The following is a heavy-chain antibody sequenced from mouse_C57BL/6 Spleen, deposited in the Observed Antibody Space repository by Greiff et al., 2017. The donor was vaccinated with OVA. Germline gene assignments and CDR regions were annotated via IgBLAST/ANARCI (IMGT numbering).Heavy chain of an antibody. D-gene: IGHD1-1*01. J-gene: IGHJ3*01. V-gene: IGHV1-75*01. CDR3: ARPYYYGSSEFAY. Sequence: VKLQESGPELVKPGASVKISCKASGYTFTDYYINWVKQRPGQGLEWIGWIFPGSGSTYYNEKFKGKATLTVDKSSSTAYMLLSSLTSEDSAVYFCARPYYYGSSEFAYWGQGTLVTVSA. CDR2: IFPGSGST. CDR1: GYTFTDYY.